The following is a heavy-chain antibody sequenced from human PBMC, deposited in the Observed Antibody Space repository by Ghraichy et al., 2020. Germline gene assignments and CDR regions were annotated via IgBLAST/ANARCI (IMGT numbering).Heavy chain of an antibody. J-gene: IGHJ5*02. CDR1: GGSISSSNW. V-gene: IGHV4-4*02. CDR2: IYHSGST. D-gene: IGHD3-22*01. Sequence: SETLSLTCAVSGGSISSSNWWSWVRQPPGKGLEWIWEIYHSGSTNYNPSLKSRVTISVDKSKNQFSLQLSSVTAADTAVYYCARDHTYYYDSSGYRWFDPWGQGTLVTVSS. CDR3: ARDHTYYYDSSGYRWFDP.